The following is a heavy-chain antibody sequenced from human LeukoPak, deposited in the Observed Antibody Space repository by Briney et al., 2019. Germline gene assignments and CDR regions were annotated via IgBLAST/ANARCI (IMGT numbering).Heavy chain of an antibody. CDR3: ARGKQQLVLGYFDY. V-gene: IGHV4-34*01. D-gene: IGHD6-13*01. Sequence: SETLSLTCAVYGGSFSGYYWSWIRQSPGKGLEWIGEINHSGSTNYNPSLKSRVTISVDTSKNQFSLKLSSVTAADTAVYYCARGKQQLVLGYFDYWGQGTLVTVSS. CDR1: GGSFSGYY. CDR2: INHSGST. J-gene: IGHJ4*02.